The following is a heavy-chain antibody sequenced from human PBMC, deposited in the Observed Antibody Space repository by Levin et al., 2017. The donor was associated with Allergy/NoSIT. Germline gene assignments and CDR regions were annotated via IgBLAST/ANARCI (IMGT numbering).Heavy chain of an antibody. CDR3: ARDRHYYGSGSYHFDS. Sequence: PSETLSLTCVVSGGSISSNNLWSWVRQSPGRGLEWIGEIYHTGSTIYNPSLQSRVTISVDKSKNQFSLRLTSVTAADTAMYYCARDRHYYGSGSYHFDSWGRGTLVTVSS. CDR1: GGSISSNNL. J-gene: IGHJ4*02. D-gene: IGHD3-10*01. V-gene: IGHV4-4*02. CDR2: IYHTGST.